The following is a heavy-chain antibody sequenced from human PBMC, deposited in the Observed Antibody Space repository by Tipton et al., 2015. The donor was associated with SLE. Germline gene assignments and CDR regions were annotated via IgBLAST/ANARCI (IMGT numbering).Heavy chain of an antibody. CDR1: GGSITSYY. Sequence: LRLSCTVSGGSITSYYWSWIRQPPGKGLEWIGYIFSGGSTKYNPSLKSRVTLSLDTSKNQLSLILTSVTAADTAVYFCARDNYGDFAGYWGQGTLVTVSS. V-gene: IGHV4-59*01. D-gene: IGHD4-17*01. CDR3: ARDNYGDFAGY. CDR2: IFSGGST. J-gene: IGHJ4*02.